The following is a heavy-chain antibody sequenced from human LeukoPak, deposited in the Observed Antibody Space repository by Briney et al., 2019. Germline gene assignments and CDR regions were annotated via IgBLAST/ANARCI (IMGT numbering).Heavy chain of an antibody. V-gene: IGHV3-48*01. CDR1: GFTLSSYS. CDR2: ISSSSTI. Sequence: GGSLRLSCAASGFTLSSYSMNWVRQAPGKGLEWVSYISSSSTIYYADSVKGRFTISRDNAKNSLYLQMNSLRAEDTAVYYCARADCSSTSCYDYYYYGMDVWGQGTTVTVSS. J-gene: IGHJ6*02. D-gene: IGHD2-2*01. CDR3: ARADCSSTSCYDYYYYGMDV.